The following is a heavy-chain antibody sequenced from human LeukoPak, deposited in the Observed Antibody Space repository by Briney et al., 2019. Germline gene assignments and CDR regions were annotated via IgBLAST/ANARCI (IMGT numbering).Heavy chain of an antibody. J-gene: IGHJ4*02. Sequence: GGSLRLSCGASGFSFSDYYVTWIRQAPGKGLEWLSYISSSGYTIYYADSAKGRFTISRDNAKNSLYLQMNSLRVEDTAVYYCAKGQSSYYDSSGSLDSWGQGTLVTVSS. CDR3: AKGQSSYYDSSGSLDS. V-gene: IGHV3-11*04. CDR1: GFSFSDYY. D-gene: IGHD3-22*01. CDR2: ISSSGYTI.